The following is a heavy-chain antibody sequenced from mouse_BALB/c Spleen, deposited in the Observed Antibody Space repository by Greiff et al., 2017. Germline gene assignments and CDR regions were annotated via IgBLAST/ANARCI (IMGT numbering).Heavy chain of an antibody. CDR3: ARKDYGNSGFAY. D-gene: IGHD2-1*01. CDR2: IYPGNSDT. V-gene: IGHV1-5*01. J-gene: IGHJ3*01. CDR1: GYTFTSYW. Sequence: EVQLQQSGTVLARPGASVKMSCKASGYTFTSYWMHWVKQRPGQGLEWIGAIYPGNSDTSYNQKFKGKAKLTAVTSTSTAYMELSSLTNEDSAVYYCARKDYGNSGFAYWGQGTLVTVSA.